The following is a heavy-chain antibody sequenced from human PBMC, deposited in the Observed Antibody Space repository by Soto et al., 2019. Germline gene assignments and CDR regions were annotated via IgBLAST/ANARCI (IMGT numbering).Heavy chain of an antibody. J-gene: IGHJ6*02. CDR1: GFTFSSYA. CDR2: ISYDGSNK. V-gene: IGHV3-30-3*01. CDR3: ARDALSSVTHYYYYGMDV. Sequence: GGSLRLSCAASGFTFSSYAMHWVRQAPGKGLEWVAVISYDGSNKYYADSVKGRFTISRDNSKNTLYLQMNSLRAEDTAVYYCARDALSSVTHYYYYGMDVWGQGTTVTVSS. D-gene: IGHD4-17*01.